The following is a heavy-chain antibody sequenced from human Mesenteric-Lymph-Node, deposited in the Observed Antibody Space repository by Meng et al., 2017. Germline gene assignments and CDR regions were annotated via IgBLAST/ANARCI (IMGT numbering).Heavy chain of an antibody. J-gene: IGHJ4*02. CDR3: ARGKGLCSGGACSFDI. Sequence: QGARVESGAGLKKPGASVKVSCKASGYTFTSYAMNWVRQAPGQGLEWMGWINTNTGNPTYAQGFTGRFVFSLDTSVSTAYVEISSLKTEDTAVYYCARGKGLCSGGACSFDIWGQGTLVTVSS. CDR1: GYTFTSYA. V-gene: IGHV7-4-1*02. D-gene: IGHD2-15*01. CDR2: INTNTGNP.